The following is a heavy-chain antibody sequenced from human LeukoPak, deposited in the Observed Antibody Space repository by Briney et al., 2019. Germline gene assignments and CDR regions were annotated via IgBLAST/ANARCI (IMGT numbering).Heavy chain of an antibody. Sequence: GGSLRLSCAASGFTFSSYEMNWVRQAPGKGLEWVSYISSSGSTIYYADSVKGRFTISRDNAKNSLYLQMNSLRAEDTAAYYCARYDMTPFDYWGQGTLVTVSS. V-gene: IGHV3-48*03. CDR2: ISSSGSTI. J-gene: IGHJ4*02. CDR1: GFTFSSYE. CDR3: ARYDMTPFDY. D-gene: IGHD2-15*01.